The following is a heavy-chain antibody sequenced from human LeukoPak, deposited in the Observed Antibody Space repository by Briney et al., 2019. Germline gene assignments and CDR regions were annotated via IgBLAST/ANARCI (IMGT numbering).Heavy chain of an antibody. D-gene: IGHD3-22*01. CDR2: IWHDGSSE. Sequence: PGGSLRLSCAASGFIFSSYGMHWVHQAPGKGLEWVAVIWHDGSSEFYADSVRGRFSISRDDSKNTVYLQMNSLRAEDTALYYCAKDDRGGWSGYFDYWGQGTLVTVSS. V-gene: IGHV3-33*06. CDR1: GFIFSSYG. CDR3: AKDDRGGWSGYFDY. J-gene: IGHJ4*02.